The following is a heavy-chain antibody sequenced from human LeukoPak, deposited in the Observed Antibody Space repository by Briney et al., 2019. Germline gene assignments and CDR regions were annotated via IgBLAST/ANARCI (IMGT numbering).Heavy chain of an antibody. Sequence: GASVKVSRKASGYSFVLYGISWVRQAPGEGPEWMGWISGSTGDTNYAQKSQGRVTMTADTSSSTAYMELRSLRSDDTAVYYCARDENYGIFFNVDYWGQGTLVTVSS. CDR3: ARDENYGIFFNVDY. CDR1: GYSFVLYG. J-gene: IGHJ4*02. V-gene: IGHV1-18*01. CDR2: ISGSTGDT. D-gene: IGHD4-17*01.